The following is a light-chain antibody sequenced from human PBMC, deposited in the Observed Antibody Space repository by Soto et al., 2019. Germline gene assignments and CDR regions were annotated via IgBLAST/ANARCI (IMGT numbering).Light chain of an antibody. CDR2: GAS. Sequence: EIVLTQSPGTLSLSPGARATLSCRASQSVSSAYLAWYQQIPGQAPRLLIYGASSRATGIPDRFSDSGSGTDFTLNISGLEPEDFAVYYCQQSCSSFSTFGQGTKLEIK. V-gene: IGKV3-20*01. CDR3: QQSCSSFST. CDR1: QSVSSAY. J-gene: IGKJ2*01.